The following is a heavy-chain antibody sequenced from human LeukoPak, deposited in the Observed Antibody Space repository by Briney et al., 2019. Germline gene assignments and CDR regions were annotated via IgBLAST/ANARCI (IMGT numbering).Heavy chain of an antibody. CDR1: GYTLTELS. CDR2: FDPEGGET. J-gene: IGHJ3*02. Sequence: ASVKVSXKVSGYTLTELSMHWVRQAPGKGLEWIGGFDPEGGETIYAQKFQGRVTMTEDTSTDTAYMELSSLRSGDTAVYYCATRLYYYDSSGYAFDIWGQGTMDTVSS. V-gene: IGHV1-24*01. CDR3: ATRLYYYDSSGYAFDI. D-gene: IGHD3-22*01.